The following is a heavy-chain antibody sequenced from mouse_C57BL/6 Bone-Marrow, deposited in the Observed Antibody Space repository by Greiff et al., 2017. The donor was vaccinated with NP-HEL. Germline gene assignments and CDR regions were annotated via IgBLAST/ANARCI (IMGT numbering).Heavy chain of an antibody. CDR2: IDPSDSYT. CDR3: ARHYDYDYFDY. J-gene: IGHJ2*01. Sequence: QVQLQQPGAELVMPGASVKLSCKASGYTFTSYWMHWVKQRPGQGLEWIGEIDPSDSYTNYNQKFKGKSTLPVDKTSTTAYMQLTSHTSEDSAVYYCARHYDYDYFDYWGQGTTLTVSS. V-gene: IGHV1-69*01. D-gene: IGHD2-4*01. CDR1: GYTFTSYW.